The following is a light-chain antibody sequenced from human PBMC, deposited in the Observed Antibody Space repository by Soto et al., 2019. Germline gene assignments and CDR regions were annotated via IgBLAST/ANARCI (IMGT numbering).Light chain of an antibody. J-gene: IGKJ2*01. Sequence: EIVLTQSPATLSLSPGERATLSCRASQSVSSYLAWYQQKPGQAPRLLIYDASNRATGIPARFSGSGSATDFTLTISSLEPEDFAVYYCQQRSNWPPPSFGQGNKLEIK. V-gene: IGKV3-11*01. CDR1: QSVSSY. CDR3: QQRSNWPPPS. CDR2: DAS.